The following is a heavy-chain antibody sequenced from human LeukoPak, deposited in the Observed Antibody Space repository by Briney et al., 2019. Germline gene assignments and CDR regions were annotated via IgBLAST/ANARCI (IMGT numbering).Heavy chain of an antibody. J-gene: IGHJ4*02. V-gene: IGHV4-4*07. CDR1: GGSISEGNHF. CDR3: ARGVGVPAAIHFDY. D-gene: IGHD2-2*01. Sequence: SETLSLTCTVSGGSISEGNHFWTWIRQPAGKGLEWIGRIFPGGSVNYNPSLESRLTLSIDTSKNQFSLKLSSVTAADTAVYYCARGVGVPAAIHFDYWGQGTLVTVSS. CDR2: IFPGGSV.